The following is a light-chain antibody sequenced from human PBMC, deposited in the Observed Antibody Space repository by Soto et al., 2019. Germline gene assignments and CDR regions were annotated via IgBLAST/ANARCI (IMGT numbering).Light chain of an antibody. CDR1: QSLLHSNGYNY. V-gene: IGKV2-28*01. J-gene: IGKJ1*01. Sequence: IVIAQSPLSLPIAPGEPASISCSSSQSLLHSNGYNYLDCYLQKPGQAPQLLIYLGSKRASGVPDRFSGSGSGTDFTLKISRVEAEDVGVYYCMQPLQSWTFGQGTKVDIK. CDR2: LGS. CDR3: MQPLQSWT.